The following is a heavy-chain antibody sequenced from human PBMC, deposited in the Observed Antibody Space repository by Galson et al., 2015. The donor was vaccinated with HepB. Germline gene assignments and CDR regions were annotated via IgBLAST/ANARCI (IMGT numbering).Heavy chain of an antibody. CDR3: AGYRVAYNWSYGFD. Sequence: SLRLSCAASGFTFSSYRMTWVRQAPGKGLEWVANIKPDGSEKYYVDSVKGRFTISRDNAKNSLYLQMNSLRADDTAVYYCAGYRVAYNWSYGFDWGQGTLVTVSS. CDR1: GFTFSSYR. V-gene: IGHV3-7*01. D-gene: IGHD1-7*01. CDR2: IKPDGSEK. J-gene: IGHJ4*02.